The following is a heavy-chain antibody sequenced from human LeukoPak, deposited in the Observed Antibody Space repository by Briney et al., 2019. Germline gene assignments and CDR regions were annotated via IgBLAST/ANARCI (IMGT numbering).Heavy chain of an antibody. CDR3: AKDRYSTREFFDY. CDR2: IKQDGTEE. Sequence: GGSLRLSCAASGFTFSSYWMSWVRQAPGKGLEWVANIKQDGTEEYYADSVKGRFTISRDNSKNTLYLQMNSLRAEDTAVYYCAKDRYSTREFFDYWGQGTLVTVSS. V-gene: IGHV3-7*01. D-gene: IGHD3-16*02. J-gene: IGHJ4*02. CDR1: GFTFSSYW.